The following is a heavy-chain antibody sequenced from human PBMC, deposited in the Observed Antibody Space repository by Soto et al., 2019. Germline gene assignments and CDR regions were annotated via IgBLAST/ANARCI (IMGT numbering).Heavy chain of an antibody. CDR3: TRPSDDRYSYDWYFDL. CDR2: IRTKAHNYAT. V-gene: IGHV3-73*02. CDR1: GFTFSGST. D-gene: IGHD5-12*01. J-gene: IGHJ2*01. Sequence: EVQLVESGGGLVQPGGSLKLSCAASGFTFSGSTMHWVRHASGEGLEWVGRIRTKAHNYATQYATSVNGKFTISRDDSKNTAYLQMNSLENVDTAMYYCTRPSDDRYSYDWYFDLWGRGTLVTVSS.